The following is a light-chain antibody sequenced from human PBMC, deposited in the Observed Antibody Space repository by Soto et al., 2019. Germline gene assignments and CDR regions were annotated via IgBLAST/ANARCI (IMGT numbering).Light chain of an antibody. CDR2: GAS. V-gene: IGKV3-20*01. CDR3: QQYGGSPRT. CDR1: QSVSSSY. Sequence: EIVLTQSPGTLSLSPGEGATLSCRASQSVSSSYIAWYQQRPGQAPRLLISGASTRATGIPGRISGSGSGTDFTLTISRLEPEDFAVYYCQQYGGSPRTFGQGTKVDIK. J-gene: IGKJ1*01.